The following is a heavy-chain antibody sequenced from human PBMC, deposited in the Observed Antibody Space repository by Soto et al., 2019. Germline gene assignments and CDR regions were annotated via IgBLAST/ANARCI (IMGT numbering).Heavy chain of an antibody. D-gene: IGHD4-17*01. CDR1: GGSISSSSYY. CDR2: IYYSGST. V-gene: IGHV4-39*01. CDR3: ARLTTVTDAFDI. J-gene: IGHJ3*02. Sequence: SETLSLTCTVSGGSISSSSYYWGWIRQPPGKGLEWIGSIYYSGSTYYNPSLKSRVTISVDTSKNQFSLKLSSVTAADTAVYYCARLTTVTDAFDIWGQGTMVTVSS.